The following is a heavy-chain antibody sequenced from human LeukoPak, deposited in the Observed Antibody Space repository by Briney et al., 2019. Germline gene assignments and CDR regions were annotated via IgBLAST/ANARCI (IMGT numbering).Heavy chain of an antibody. V-gene: IGHV4-39*01. J-gene: IGHJ5*02. CDR1: GGSISSSSYY. CDR3: PRHERANSFDP. D-gene: IGHD6-25*01. CDR2: LYYSGST. Sequence: PSETLSLTCTVSGGSISSSSYYWGWLRHPPGKGLEWIGSLYYSGSTYYNPSLRSRVTISVDTSKNQFSLKLSSVTAADTAVYYRPRHERANSFDPWGQGTLVTVSS.